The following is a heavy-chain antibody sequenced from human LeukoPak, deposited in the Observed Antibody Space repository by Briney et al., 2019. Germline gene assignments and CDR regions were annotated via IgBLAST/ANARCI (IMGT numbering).Heavy chain of an antibody. J-gene: IGHJ6*04. CDR1: GGTFTDYA. V-gene: IGHV1-69*10. Sequence: SVKVSCKASGGTFTDYALNWVRQAPGQGLEWMGVFIPILGTANSTQKFQDRVTITADISTNTVYMELSSLRSEDTAVYFCAGIPVFGVVLHQEPVWGKGTTVTVSS. CDR2: FIPILGTA. D-gene: IGHD3-3*01. CDR3: AGIPVFGVVLHQEPV.